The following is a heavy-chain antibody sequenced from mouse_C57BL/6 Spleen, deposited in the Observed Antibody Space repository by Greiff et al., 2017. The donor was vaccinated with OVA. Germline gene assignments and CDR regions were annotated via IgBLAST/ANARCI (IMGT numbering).Heavy chain of an antibody. CDR3: ARRLDCFDY. D-gene: IGHD4-1*01. J-gene: IGHJ2*01. Sequence: QVQLQQPGAELVMPGASVKLSCKASGYTFTSYWMHWVKQRPGQGLEWIGEIDPSDSYTNYNQKFKGKSTLTVDKSSSTAYMQLSSLTSEDSAVHYCARRLDCFDYWGQGTTLTVSS. CDR1: GYTFTSYW. CDR2: IDPSDSYT. V-gene: IGHV1-69*01.